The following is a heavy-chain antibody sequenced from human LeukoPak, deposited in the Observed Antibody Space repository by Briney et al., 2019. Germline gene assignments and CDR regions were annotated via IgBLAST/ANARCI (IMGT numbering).Heavy chain of an antibody. Sequence: PGGSLRLSCAASGFTFSSYAMSWVRQAPGKGLEWVSAISGSGGSTYYADSVKGRFTISRDNSKNTLYLQMNSLRAEDTAVYYCAKDLPDYGDPRGPWFDPWGQGTLVTVSS. V-gene: IGHV3-23*01. J-gene: IGHJ5*02. D-gene: IGHD4-17*01. CDR1: GFTFSSYA. CDR2: ISGSGGST. CDR3: AKDLPDYGDPRGPWFDP.